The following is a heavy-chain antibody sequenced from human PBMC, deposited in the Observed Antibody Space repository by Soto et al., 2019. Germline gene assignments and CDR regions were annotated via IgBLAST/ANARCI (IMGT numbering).Heavy chain of an antibody. J-gene: IGHJ3*01. CDR3: ARDVAHGYTENV. CDR1: GGSVGSGEYY. D-gene: IGHD5-18*01. V-gene: IGHV4-30-4*01. Sequence: QVQLQESGPGLVKPSQTLSLACTVSGGSVGSGEYYYSWIRQPPGKGLEWIGYIYDSGITNYTPSLKGRVTMSLDRSNNQVSLKLSSVTAEDTAVYFCARDVAHGYTENVWGQGTMVTVSS. CDR2: IYDSGIT.